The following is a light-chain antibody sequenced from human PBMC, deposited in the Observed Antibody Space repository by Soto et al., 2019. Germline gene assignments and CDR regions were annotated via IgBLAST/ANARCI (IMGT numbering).Light chain of an antibody. CDR1: QSVSSS. V-gene: IGKV3-11*01. Sequence: EIVMTQSPATLSVSPGERATLSCRASQSVSSSLAWYQQKPGQAPRLLIYDASNRATGIPARFSGSGSGTDFTLTISSLEPEDFAVYYCQQRSNWITFGQGTRLEI. J-gene: IGKJ5*01. CDR2: DAS. CDR3: QQRSNWIT.